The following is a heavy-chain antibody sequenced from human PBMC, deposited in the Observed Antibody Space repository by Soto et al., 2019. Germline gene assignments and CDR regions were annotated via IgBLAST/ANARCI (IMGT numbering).Heavy chain of an antibody. V-gene: IGHV1-69*06. D-gene: IGHD3-10*01. CDR3: ARVRVIRGVITSHFGL. Sequence: AASVKVFCKASGGTFNSYGISWVRQAPGQGLDWMGVIIPLYGTVNYAQKFQGRVSITADKSTSTAYMDLNSLRSDDTAVYYCARVRVIRGVITSHFGLWGQGTLVTVSS. CDR1: GGTFNSYG. CDR2: IIPLYGTV. J-gene: IGHJ4*02.